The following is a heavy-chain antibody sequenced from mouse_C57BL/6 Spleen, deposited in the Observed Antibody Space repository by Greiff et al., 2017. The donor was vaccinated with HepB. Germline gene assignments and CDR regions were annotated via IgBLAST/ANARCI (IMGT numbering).Heavy chain of an antibody. CDR1: GFTFSNYW. D-gene: IGHD2-4*01. CDR2: IRLKSDNYAT. J-gene: IGHJ1*03. V-gene: IGHV6-3*01. Sequence: EVKLVESGGGLVQPGGSMKLSCVASGFTFSNYWMNWVRQSPEKGLEWVAQIRLKSDNYATHYAESVKGRFTISRDDSKSSVYLQMNNLRAEDTGIYYCTVSNDYDEDWYFDVWGTGTTVTVSS. CDR3: TVSNDYDEDWYFDV.